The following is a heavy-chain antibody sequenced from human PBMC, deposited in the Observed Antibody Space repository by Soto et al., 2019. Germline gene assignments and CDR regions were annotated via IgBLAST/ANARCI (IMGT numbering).Heavy chain of an antibody. D-gene: IGHD1-26*01. CDR3: ARHSGSYRWRVGFFDY. J-gene: IGHJ4*02. V-gene: IGHV3-48*03. CDR2: ISSSGSTR. Sequence: EVQLVESGGGLVQPGGSLRLSCAASGFTFSSYEMNWARQAPGKGLEWVSYISSSGSTRYYADSVKGRFTISRDNAKNSLYLQMNSLRAEDTAVYYCARHSGSYRWRVGFFDYWGQGTLVTVSS. CDR1: GFTFSSYE.